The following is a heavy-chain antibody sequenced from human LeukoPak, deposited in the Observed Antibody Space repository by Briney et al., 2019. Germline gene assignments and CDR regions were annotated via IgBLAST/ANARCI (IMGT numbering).Heavy chain of an antibody. J-gene: IGHJ6*03. Sequence: SETLSLTCTVSGGSISSYYWSWIRQPAGKGLEWIGRIYTSGSTNYNPSLKSRVTMSVDTSKNQFSLKLSSVTTADTAVYYCAREGVGATLYYYYYMDVWGKGTTVTVSS. CDR2: IYTSGST. V-gene: IGHV4-4*07. CDR1: GGSISSYY. D-gene: IGHD1-26*01. CDR3: AREGVGATLYYYYYMDV.